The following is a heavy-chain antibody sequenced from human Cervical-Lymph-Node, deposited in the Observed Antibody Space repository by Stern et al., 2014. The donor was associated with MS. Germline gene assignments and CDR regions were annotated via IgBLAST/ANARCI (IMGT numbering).Heavy chain of an antibody. V-gene: IGHV3-30*04. J-gene: IGHJ4*02. D-gene: IGHD2-15*01. CDR3: ARDPVVGIPDYFDY. CDR2: ISHDGRVK. CDR1: GFTFSNYA. Sequence: QVQLEESGGGVVQPGRSMRLSCVGSGFTFSNYAMHWVRQAPGKGLDWVGVISHDGRVKYYSDSVKGRFTLSRDNSKNTLYLEMDSLRGEDTAVFYCARDPVVGIPDYFDYWGQGTLVTVSS.